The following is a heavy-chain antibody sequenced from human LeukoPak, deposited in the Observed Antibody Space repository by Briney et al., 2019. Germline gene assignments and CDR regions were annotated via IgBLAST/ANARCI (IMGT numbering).Heavy chain of an antibody. V-gene: IGHV4-59*02. CDR3: ARGDGRQQLVLVY. CDR1: GGSVSSYY. CDR2: IYYSGST. J-gene: IGHJ4*02. Sequence: KPSETLSLTCTVSGGSVSSYYWSWIRQPPGKGLEWIGYIYYSGSTNYNPPLKSRVTISVDTSKNQFSLKLSSVTAADTAVYYCARGDGRQQLVLVYWGQGTLVTVSS. D-gene: IGHD6-13*01.